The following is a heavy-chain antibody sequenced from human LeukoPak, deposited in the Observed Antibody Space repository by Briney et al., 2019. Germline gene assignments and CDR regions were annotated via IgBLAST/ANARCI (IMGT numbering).Heavy chain of an antibody. CDR3: ARDRSSSGWYALDN. D-gene: IGHD6-13*01. V-gene: IGHV3-30-3*01. CDR2: ISYDGSNK. CDR1: GFTFSSYA. J-gene: IGHJ4*02. Sequence: GGSLRLSCAASGFTFSSYAMHWVRQAPGKGLEWVAVISYDGSNKYYADSVKGRFTISRDNSKNTLYMQMNSLRGEDTAVYYCARDRSSSGWYALDNWGRGTLVTVAS.